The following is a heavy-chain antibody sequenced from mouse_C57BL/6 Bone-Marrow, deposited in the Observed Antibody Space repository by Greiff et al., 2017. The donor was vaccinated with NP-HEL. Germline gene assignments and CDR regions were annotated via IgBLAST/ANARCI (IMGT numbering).Heavy chain of an antibody. J-gene: IGHJ1*03. Sequence: EVHLVESGGGLVQPKGSLKLSCAASGFTFNTYAMHWVRQAPGKGLEWVARIRSKSSNYATYYADSVKDRFTISRDDSQSMLYLQMNNLKTEDTAMYYCVRVPYGRESYWYVDVWGTGTTVTVSS. CDR1: GFTFNTYA. CDR3: VRVPYGRESYWYVDV. V-gene: IGHV10-3*01. D-gene: IGHD1-1*01. CDR2: IRSKSSNYAT.